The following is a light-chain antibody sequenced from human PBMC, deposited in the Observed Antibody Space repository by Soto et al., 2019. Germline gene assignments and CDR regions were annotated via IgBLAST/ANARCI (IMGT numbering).Light chain of an antibody. V-gene: IGLV1-51*01. CDR1: TSNIGNAH. CDR3: GTWDTSLSAWV. CDR2: DNN. Sequence: QSVLTQPPSVSVAPGQKVTISCSGSTSNIGNAHVSWYLHLPGTAPKLLIYDNNRRPSGIPDRLSGSKSGTSATLGITGLQTGDEADYYCGTWDTSLSAWVFGGGTKLTVL. J-gene: IGLJ3*02.